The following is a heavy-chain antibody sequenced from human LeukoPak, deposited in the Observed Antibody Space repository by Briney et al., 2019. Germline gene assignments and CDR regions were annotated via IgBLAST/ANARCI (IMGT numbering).Heavy chain of an antibody. CDR2: INHSGST. CDR1: GGSFSGYY. Sequence: PLETLSLTCAVYGGSFSGYYWSWIRQPPGKGLEWIGEINHSGSTNYNPSLKSRVTISVDTSKNQFSLKLSSVTAADTAVYYCARRSRGYCSSTSCYFDYWGQGTLVTVSS. V-gene: IGHV4-34*01. J-gene: IGHJ4*02. D-gene: IGHD2-2*01. CDR3: ARRSRGYCSSTSCYFDY.